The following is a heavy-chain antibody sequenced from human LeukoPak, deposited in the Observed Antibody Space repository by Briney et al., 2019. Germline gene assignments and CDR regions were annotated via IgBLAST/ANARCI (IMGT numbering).Heavy chain of an antibody. CDR3: ARGSGWYDP. J-gene: IGHJ5*02. Sequence: PSETLSLTCTVSGASVFGRAWTWIRQSPGKGLEWIGYFHNSGTTNYNPSLKSRVTISLDTSTNQVSLHLSSVTTADTAVYYCARGSGWYDPWGQGTRVTVSS. CDR2: FHNSGTT. D-gene: IGHD3-3*01. V-gene: IGHV4-59*02. CDR1: GASVFGRA.